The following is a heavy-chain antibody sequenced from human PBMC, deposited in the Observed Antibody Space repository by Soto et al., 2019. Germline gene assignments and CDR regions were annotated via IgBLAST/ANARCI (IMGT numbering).Heavy chain of an antibody. Sequence: GGSLRLSCAASGFTFSTYTMNWVRQAPGKGLEWISSISSGSSYIYYAGSVKGRFTISRDNAKNSLFLQMNSLRADDTAVYYCAKQVRDGTSSPYYLDYWGQGTLVTVSS. CDR3: AKQVRDGTSSPYYLDY. V-gene: IGHV3-21*04. D-gene: IGHD6-6*01. CDR2: ISSGSSYI. CDR1: GFTFSTYT. J-gene: IGHJ4*02.